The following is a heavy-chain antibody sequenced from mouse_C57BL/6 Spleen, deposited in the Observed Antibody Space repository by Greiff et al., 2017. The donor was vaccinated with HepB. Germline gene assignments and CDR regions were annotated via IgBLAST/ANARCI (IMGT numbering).Heavy chain of an antibody. D-gene: IGHD2-5*01. CDR1: GYTFTSYT. CDR3: AREGSNYLYAMDY. J-gene: IGHJ4*01. Sequence: VQLQQSGAELARPGASVKMSCKASGYTFTSYTMHWVKQRPGQGLEWIGYINPSSGYTKYNQKFKDKATLTADKSSSTAYMQLSSLTSEDSAVYYGAREGSNYLYAMDYWGQGTSVTVSS. CDR2: INPSSGYT. V-gene: IGHV1-4*01.